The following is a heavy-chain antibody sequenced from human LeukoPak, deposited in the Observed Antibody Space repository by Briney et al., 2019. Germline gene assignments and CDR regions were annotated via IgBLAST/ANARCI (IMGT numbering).Heavy chain of an antibody. CDR1: GGTFSSYA. CDR3: AREGSSGQLALDY. Sequence: GASVKVSCKASGGTFSSYAISWVRQAPGQGLEWMGGIIPIFGTANYAQKFQGRVTITTDESTSTAYMELSSLRSEDTAVYYCAREGSSGQLALDYWGQGTLVTVSS. D-gene: IGHD6-13*01. CDR2: IIPIFGTA. J-gene: IGHJ4*02. V-gene: IGHV1-69*05.